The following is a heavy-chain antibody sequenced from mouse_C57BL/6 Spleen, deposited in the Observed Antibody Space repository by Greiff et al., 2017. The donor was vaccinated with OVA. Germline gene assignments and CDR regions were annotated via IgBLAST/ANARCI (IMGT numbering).Heavy chain of an antibody. D-gene: IGHD2-2*01. J-gene: IGHJ4*01. CDR3: ATNLVTTGAMDY. CDR1: GYTFTSSW. V-gene: IGHV1-64*01. Sequence: QVQLQQSGAELVKPGASVKLSCKASGYTFTSSWMHWVKQRPGQGLEWIGMIHPNSGSTNYNEKFKSKATLTVDKSSSTAYMQLSSLTSEDSAVYYCATNLVTTGAMDYWGQGTSVTVSS. CDR2: IHPNSGST.